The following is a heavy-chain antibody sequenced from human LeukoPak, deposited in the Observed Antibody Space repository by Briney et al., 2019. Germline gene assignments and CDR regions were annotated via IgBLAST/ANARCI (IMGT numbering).Heavy chain of an antibody. V-gene: IGHV4-38-2*01. CDR2: IYHSGST. Sequence: SETLSLTCAVSGYSISSGYYWGWIRQPPGKGLEWIGSIYHSGSTYYNPSLRGRVTISVDTSKNQFSLKLSSVTAADTAVYYCALIVVVPAAIPLLWFDYWGQGTLVTVSS. J-gene: IGHJ4*02. D-gene: IGHD2-2*02. CDR3: ALIVVVPAAIPLLWFDY. CDR1: GYSISSGYY.